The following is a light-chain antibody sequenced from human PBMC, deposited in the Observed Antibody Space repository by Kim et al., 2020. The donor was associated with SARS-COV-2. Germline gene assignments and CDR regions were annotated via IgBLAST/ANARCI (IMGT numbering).Light chain of an antibody. CDR3: QQYYSYPQT. V-gene: IGKV1-8*01. CDR2: AAS. J-gene: IGKJ1*01. CDR1: QGINTY. Sequence: STGDRLTITCRSSQGINTYLAGYKPKPGKAPKLLIYAASALQSGVPSRFCGSGSETDFTLTISSLQSEDFATYYCQQYYSYPQTFGQGTKVDIK.